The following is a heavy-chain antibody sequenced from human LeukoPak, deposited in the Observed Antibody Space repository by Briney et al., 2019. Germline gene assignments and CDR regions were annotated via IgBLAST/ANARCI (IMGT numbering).Heavy chain of an antibody. CDR1: GFTFSSYA. V-gene: IGHV3-7*01. CDR3: ARAPRWELPYFDY. D-gene: IGHD1-26*01. CDR2: IKQDGSEK. J-gene: IGHJ4*02. Sequence: GGSLRLSCAASGFTFSSYAMHWVRQAPGKGLEWVANIKQDGSEKYYVDSVKGRFTISRDNAENSLYLQMNSLRAEDTAVYYCARAPRWELPYFDYWGQGTLVTVSS.